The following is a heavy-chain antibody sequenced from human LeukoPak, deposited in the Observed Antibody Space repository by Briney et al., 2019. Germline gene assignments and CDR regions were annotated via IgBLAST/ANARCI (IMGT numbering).Heavy chain of an antibody. D-gene: IGHD1-26*01. CDR1: GFTFGSFW. CDR2: INRDGSSA. V-gene: IGHV3-74*01. CDR3: AREDSGSYHPDR. J-gene: IGHJ4*02. Sequence: GGSLRLSCAASGFTFGSFWMRWVRQAPGKGLVWVSRINRDGSSATYADSVMGRLTISRDNAKSTLYLEINSLRAEDTAVYYCAREDSGSYHPDRWGQGALVTVSS.